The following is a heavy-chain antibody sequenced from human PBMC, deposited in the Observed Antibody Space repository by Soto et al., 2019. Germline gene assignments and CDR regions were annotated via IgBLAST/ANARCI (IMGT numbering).Heavy chain of an antibody. CDR3: AKVGDYYGSGSSLLNMDV. V-gene: IGHV3-23*01. Sequence: GGSLRLSCAASGFTFSSYAMSWVRQAPGKGLEWVSAISGSGGSTYYADSVKGRFTISRDNSKNTLYLQMNSLRAEDTAVYYCAKVGDYYGSGSSLLNMDVWGKGTTVTVSS. J-gene: IGHJ6*03. CDR1: GFTFSSYA. D-gene: IGHD3-10*01. CDR2: ISGSGGST.